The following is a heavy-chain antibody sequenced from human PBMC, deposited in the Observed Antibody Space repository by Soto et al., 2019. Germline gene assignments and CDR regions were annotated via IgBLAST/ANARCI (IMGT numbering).Heavy chain of an antibody. CDR2: IWNDGSEK. Sequence: QVQLVESGGGVVQPGRSLRLSCAASGFTFSSYGMHWVRQAPGKGLDWVAVIWNDGSEKYYEDSVKGRFTISRENSKSTLYLQMNSLRDEDTAVYYCARDSLGRGYDLDSWGQRTLVTVSS. CDR3: ARDSLGRGYDLDS. J-gene: IGHJ4*02. V-gene: IGHV3-33*01. CDR1: GFTFSSYG. D-gene: IGHD5-12*01.